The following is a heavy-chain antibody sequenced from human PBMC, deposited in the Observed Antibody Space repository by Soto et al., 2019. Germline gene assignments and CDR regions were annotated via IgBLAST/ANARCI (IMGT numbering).Heavy chain of an antibody. Sequence: ASVKVSCKASGYTFTSYGISWVRQAPGQGLEWMGWISAYNGNTNYAQKLQGRVTMTTDTSTSTAYMELRSLRSDDTAVYYCARDVCYYYDSSGYDIVFWGPGIRVTVSS. CDR2: ISAYNGNT. D-gene: IGHD3-22*01. V-gene: IGHV1-18*01. CDR1: GYTFTSYG. J-gene: IGHJ2*01. CDR3: ARDVCYYYDSSGYDIVF.